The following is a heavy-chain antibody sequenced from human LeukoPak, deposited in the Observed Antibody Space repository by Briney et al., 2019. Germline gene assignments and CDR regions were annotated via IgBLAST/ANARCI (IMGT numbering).Heavy chain of an antibody. D-gene: IGHD5-24*01. CDR2: IKSKTDGGTT. CDR3: VRERYFDL. V-gene: IGHV3-15*01. CDR1: GFTFSSYS. J-gene: IGHJ2*01. Sequence: GGSLRLSCAASGFTFSSYSMNWVRQAPGKGLEWVGRIKSKTDGGTTDYAAPVKGRFTISRDDSKNTLYLQMNSLRAEDTAVYYCVRERYFDLWGRGTLVTVSS.